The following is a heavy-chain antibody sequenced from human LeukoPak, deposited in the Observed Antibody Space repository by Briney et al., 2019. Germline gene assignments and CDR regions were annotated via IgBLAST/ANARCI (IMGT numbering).Heavy chain of an antibody. CDR3: AGLVGRYSSGLYYYYFDY. V-gene: IGHV4-4*02. Sequence: SGTLSLTFTVSGDSINSLDLRRLVRQPPGKGLEWDGGNDLSGTTHSNPSVKSRVTISIDKPKNQFFLNLSSVTAADTAVYYCAGLVGRYSSGLYYYYFDYWGQGTLVTVSS. CDR2: NDLSGTT. D-gene: IGHD3-22*01. J-gene: IGHJ4*02. CDR1: GDSINSLDL.